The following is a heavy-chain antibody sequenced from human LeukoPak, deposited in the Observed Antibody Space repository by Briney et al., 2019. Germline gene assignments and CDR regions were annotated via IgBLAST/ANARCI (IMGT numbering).Heavy chain of an antibody. V-gene: IGHV1-69*13. CDR3: ARELGCSSTSCYFPWFDP. J-gene: IGHJ5*02. CDR2: IIPIFGTA. Sequence: ASVKVSCKASGGTFSSYAISWVRQAPGQGLEWMGGIIPIFGTANYAQKFQGRVTITADESTSTAYMELSSLRSEDTAVYYCARELGCSSTSCYFPWFDPWGQGTLVTVSS. CDR1: GGTFSSYA. D-gene: IGHD2-2*01.